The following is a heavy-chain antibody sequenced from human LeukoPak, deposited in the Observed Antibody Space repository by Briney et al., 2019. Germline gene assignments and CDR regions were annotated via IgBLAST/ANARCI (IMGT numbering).Heavy chain of an antibody. D-gene: IGHD3-22*01. V-gene: IGHV3-73*01. J-gene: IGHJ4*02. CDR3: ARDYYDSSSYYYSPFDY. CDR1: GFTFSGSA. Sequence: GGSLRLSCPASGFTFSGSAMHWVRPASGKGLEWVGRIRSKANSYAPAYAASVKGRITISIDDSKNTAYLQMNSLKTEDTAVYYCARDYYDSSSYYYSPFDYWGQGTLVTVSS. CDR2: IRSKANSYAP.